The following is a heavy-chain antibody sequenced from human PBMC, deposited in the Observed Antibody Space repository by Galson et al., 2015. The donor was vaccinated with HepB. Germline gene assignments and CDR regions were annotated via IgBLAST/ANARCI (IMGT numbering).Heavy chain of an antibody. V-gene: IGHV1-69*13. D-gene: IGHD3-22*01. Sequence: SVKVSCKASGGTFGSYSINWVRQAPGQGLEWMGGIIPIFGTANYARNFEGRVTITADESTSTVYMELRSLRSDDTAVYYCARAYSSGQYYGAFDIWGQGTMVTVPS. J-gene: IGHJ3*02. CDR3: ARAYSSGQYYGAFDI. CDR1: GGTFGSYS. CDR2: IIPIFGTA.